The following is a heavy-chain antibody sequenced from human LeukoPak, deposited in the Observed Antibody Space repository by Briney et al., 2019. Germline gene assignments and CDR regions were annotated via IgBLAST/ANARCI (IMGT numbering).Heavy chain of an antibody. CDR2: ISGSGGST. CDR1: GFTFGDYA. CDR3: AKGVPLGHFDY. Sequence: GGSLRLSCTASGFTFGDYAMSWVRQAPGKGLEWVSAISGSGGSTYYADSVKGRFTISRDNSKNTLYLQMNSLRAEDTAVYYCAKGVPLGHFDYWGQGTLVTVSS. J-gene: IGHJ4*02. D-gene: IGHD3-10*01. V-gene: IGHV3-23*01.